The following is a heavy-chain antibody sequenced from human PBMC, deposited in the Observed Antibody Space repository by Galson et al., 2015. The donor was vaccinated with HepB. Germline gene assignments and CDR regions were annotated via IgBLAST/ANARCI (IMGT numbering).Heavy chain of an antibody. CDR3: ARDNSATITTSFDY. CDR2: ISYDGSNK. CDR1: GFTLSSYA. J-gene: IGHJ4*02. D-gene: IGHD1-14*01. Sequence: SLRLSCAASGFTLSSYAMHWVRQAPGKGLEWVAVISYDGSNKYYADSVKGRFTISRDNSKNTLYLQMNSLRAEDTAVYYCARDNSATITTSFDYWGQGTLVTVSS. V-gene: IGHV3-30-3*01.